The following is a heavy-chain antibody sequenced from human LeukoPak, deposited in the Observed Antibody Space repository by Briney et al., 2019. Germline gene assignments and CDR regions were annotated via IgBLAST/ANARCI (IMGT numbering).Heavy chain of an antibody. V-gene: IGHV1-2*02. CDR2: INCNNAGT. CDR1: GYKFTSYY. J-gene: IGHJ4*02. Sequence: ASVKVSCKASGYKFTSYYMHWVGQAPGQGLEWMGWINCNNAGTNYAQNFQDRVAMTRDPSITTVYMEVSRVTFDDTAVYFCARSYCGGDCYSTEFDAWGQGSLVTVSS. CDR3: ARSYCGGDCYSTEFDA. D-gene: IGHD2-21*02.